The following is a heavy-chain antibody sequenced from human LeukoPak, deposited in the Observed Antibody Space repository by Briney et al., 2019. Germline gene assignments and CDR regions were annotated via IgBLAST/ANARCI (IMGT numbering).Heavy chain of an antibody. Sequence: GSLRLSCAASGFTFSSYWMSWIRQPPGKGLEWIGEINHSGSTNYNPSLKSRVTISVDTSKNQFSLKLSSVTAADTAVYYCARRRVVVVPAAMRNYWFDPWGQGTLVTVSS. CDR2: INHSGST. V-gene: IGHV4-34*01. CDR1: GFTFSSYW. J-gene: IGHJ5*02. D-gene: IGHD2-2*01. CDR3: ARRRVVVVPAAMRNYWFDP.